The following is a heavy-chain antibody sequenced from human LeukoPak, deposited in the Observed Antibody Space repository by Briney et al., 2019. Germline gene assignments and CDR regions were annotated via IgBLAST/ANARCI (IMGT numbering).Heavy chain of an antibody. CDR2: ISGGGGST. CDR1: GFTFSSYA. D-gene: IGHD5-24*01. CDR3: AKDRWLQQYYFDY. Sequence: GGSLRLSCAASGFTFSSYAMSWVRQALGKGLEWVSAISGGGGSTYYADSVKGRFTISRDNSKNTLYLQMNSLRAEDTAVYYCAKDRWLQQYYFDYWGQGTLVTVSS. J-gene: IGHJ4*02. V-gene: IGHV3-23*01.